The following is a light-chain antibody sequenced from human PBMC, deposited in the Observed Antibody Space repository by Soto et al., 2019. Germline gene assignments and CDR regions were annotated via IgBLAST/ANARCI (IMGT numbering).Light chain of an antibody. Sequence: QSLLTQPRSVCGSPGQSDTISCTGTSSNVCGYNYVSWYQHHPGKAPKLVIYDVYNRPSGVPDRFSGSKSDNKASLTISGLQAEHEADYYCCSYAGSNTFYVFGTGTKATV. J-gene: IGLJ1*01. V-gene: IGLV2-11*01. CDR1: SSNVCGYNY. CDR3: CSYAGSNTFYV. CDR2: DVY.